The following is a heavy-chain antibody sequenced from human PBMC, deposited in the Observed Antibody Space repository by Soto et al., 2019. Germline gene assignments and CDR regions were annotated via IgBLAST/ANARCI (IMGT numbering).Heavy chain of an antibody. CDR3: ARDKGYCSGGSCAPDAFDI. J-gene: IGHJ3*02. D-gene: IGHD2-15*01. CDR1: GFTFSSYS. Sequence: PGGSLRLSCAASGFTFSSYSMNWVRQAPGKGLEWVSYISSSSSTIYYADSVKGRFTISRDNAKNSLYLQMNSLRAEDTAVYYCARDKGYCSGGSCAPDAFDIWGQGTMVTVS. CDR2: ISSSSSTI. V-gene: IGHV3-48*01.